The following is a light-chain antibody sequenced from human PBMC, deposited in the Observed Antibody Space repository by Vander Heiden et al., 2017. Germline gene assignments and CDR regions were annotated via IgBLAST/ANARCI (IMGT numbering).Light chain of an antibody. CDR2: EVS. Sequence: SPLTQPPSVSPSPPHSRSKARRGSRSEVGGKNYVSWYQQHPGKAPKRMIYEVSKRPSGVSNRFSGSKAGNTASLTISGLQAEDEADYYCSSYTSSSTHVVFGGGTKLTVL. V-gene: IGLV2-14*01. CDR1: RSEVGGKNY. J-gene: IGLJ2*01. CDR3: SSYTSSSTHVV.